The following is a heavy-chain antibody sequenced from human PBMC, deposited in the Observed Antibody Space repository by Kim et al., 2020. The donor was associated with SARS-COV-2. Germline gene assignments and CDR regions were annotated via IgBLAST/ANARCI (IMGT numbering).Heavy chain of an antibody. CDR2: ISVNGART. CDR1: EFAFSTYP. CDR3: VESCFGANCYVHYFEY. J-gene: IGHJ4*02. D-gene: IGHD2-2*01. Sequence: GGSLRLSCAASEFAFSTYPMRWVRQAPGRGLEWVSTISVNGARTYYADSVKGRFTISRDNSKSTLYLQMNSLRSEDTAVYYCVESCFGANCYVHYFEYWGQGTLVTVSS. V-gene: IGHV3-64D*06.